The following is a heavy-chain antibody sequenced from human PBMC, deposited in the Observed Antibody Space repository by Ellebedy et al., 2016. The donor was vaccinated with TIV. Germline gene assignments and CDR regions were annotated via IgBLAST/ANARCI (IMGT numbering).Heavy chain of an antibody. Sequence: SLKISCEGSGFIFNDYAMYWVRQIPGKGLEWVSSISWNSDTSRYAESVKGRFTISRDNAKNTLNLQMNSLRTEDTAVYYCAKETTELTATTVYWGQGTLVTVSS. CDR1: GFIFNDYA. D-gene: IGHD1-1*01. CDR2: ISWNSDTS. V-gene: IGHV3-9*01. J-gene: IGHJ4*02. CDR3: AKETTELTATTVY.